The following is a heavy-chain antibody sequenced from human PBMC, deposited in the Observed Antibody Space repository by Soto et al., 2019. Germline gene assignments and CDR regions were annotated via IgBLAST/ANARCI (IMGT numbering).Heavy chain of an antibody. CDR3: AKEMYSSSSFDY. CDR1: GFTFRSYA. D-gene: IGHD6-6*01. CDR2: ISGSGGST. Sequence: EVQLLESGGGLVQPGGSLRVSCAASGFTFRSYAMNWVRQAPGKGLEWVSAISGSGGSTYYADSVKGRFSISRDNSKNTLYLQMNSLRADDTAVYFCAKEMYSSSSFDYWGQGTLVTVSS. V-gene: IGHV3-23*01. J-gene: IGHJ4*02.